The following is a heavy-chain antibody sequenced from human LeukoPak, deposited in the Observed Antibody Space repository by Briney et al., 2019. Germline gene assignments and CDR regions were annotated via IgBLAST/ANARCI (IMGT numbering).Heavy chain of an antibody. Sequence: ASVKVSCKASGYTFTSYDINWVRQATGQGLEWMGWMNPNSGNTGYAQKFQGRVTMTRNTSISTAYMELSSLRSGDTAVYYCARGITMVRGVSYYWGQGTLVTVSS. CDR3: ARGITMVRGVSYY. D-gene: IGHD3-10*01. V-gene: IGHV1-8*01. J-gene: IGHJ4*02. CDR2: MNPNSGNT. CDR1: GYTFTSYD.